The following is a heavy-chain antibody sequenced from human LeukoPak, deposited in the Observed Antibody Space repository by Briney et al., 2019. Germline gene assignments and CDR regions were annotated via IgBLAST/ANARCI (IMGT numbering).Heavy chain of an antibody. V-gene: IGHV4-4*07. D-gene: IGHD6-6*01. Sequence: SETLFLTCTVSGGSISSYYWSWIRQPAGKGLEWIGRIYTSGSTNYNPSLKSRVTMSVDTSKNQFSLKLSSVTAADTAVYYCAREGRSIAAFFHMDVWGKGTTVTVSS. CDR1: GGSISSYY. CDR2: IYTSGST. CDR3: AREGRSIAAFFHMDV. J-gene: IGHJ6*04.